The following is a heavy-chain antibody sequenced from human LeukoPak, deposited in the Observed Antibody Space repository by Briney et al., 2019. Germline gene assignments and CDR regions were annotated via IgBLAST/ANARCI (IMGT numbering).Heavy chain of an antibody. Sequence: ASVKVSCKASGYTFSGNFIRWVRQAPGQGLELMGWNNPNNGATNYAQMFQGRVTMTRDTSISTAYMELTRLTSDATAVYYCAKAPGGSSCWGQGTLVTVSS. J-gene: IGHJ1*01. CDR3: AKAPGGSSC. V-gene: IGHV1-2*02. CDR2: NNPNNGAT. CDR1: GYTFSGNF. D-gene: IGHD2-15*01.